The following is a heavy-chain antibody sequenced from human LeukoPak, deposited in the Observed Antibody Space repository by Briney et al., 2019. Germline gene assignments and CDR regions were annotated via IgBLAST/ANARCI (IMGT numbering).Heavy chain of an antibody. D-gene: IGHD2-2*01. CDR3: ARGSHCSSTSCFDY. J-gene: IGHJ4*02. V-gene: IGHV1-18*01. CDR2: ISAYNGNT. CDR1: GYTFTSYG. Sequence: ASVKVPCKASGYTFTSYGISWVRQAPGQGLEWMGWISAYNGNTNYAQKLQGRVTMTTDTSTSTAYMELRSLRSDDTAVYYCARGSHCSSTSCFDYWGQGTLVTVSS.